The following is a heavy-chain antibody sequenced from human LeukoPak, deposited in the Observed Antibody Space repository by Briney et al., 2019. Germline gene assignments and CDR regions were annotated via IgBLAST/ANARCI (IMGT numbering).Heavy chain of an antibody. CDR1: GFTFSSYA. Sequence: GGSLRLSCAASGFTFSSYAMSWVRQAPGKGLEWVSAISGSGGSTYYADAVRGRFTISRDNSKNSLYLQMNSLRAEDTALYYCARDRGDCSGGSCYIDYWGQGTLVTVSS. V-gene: IGHV3-23*01. J-gene: IGHJ4*02. CDR2: ISGSGGST. D-gene: IGHD2-15*01. CDR3: ARDRGDCSGGSCYIDY.